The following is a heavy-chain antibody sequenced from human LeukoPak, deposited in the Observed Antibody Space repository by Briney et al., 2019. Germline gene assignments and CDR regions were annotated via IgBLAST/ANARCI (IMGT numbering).Heavy chain of an antibody. V-gene: IGHV5-51*01. Sequence: GESLKISCKGSGYRFTNYWIGWVRQMPGKGLEWMGITYRGDSETRYSPSFQGQVTISADKSISTAYLQWSSLKASDTAMYYCARRRDLYSGSYYPFDYWGQGTLVTVSS. CDR2: TYRGDSET. J-gene: IGHJ4*02. CDR3: ARRRDLYSGSYYPFDY. CDR1: GYRFTNYW. D-gene: IGHD1-26*01.